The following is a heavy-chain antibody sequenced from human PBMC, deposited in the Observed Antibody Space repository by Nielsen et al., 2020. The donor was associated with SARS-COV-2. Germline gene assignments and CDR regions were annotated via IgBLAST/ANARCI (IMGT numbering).Heavy chain of an antibody. Sequence: SVKVSCKASGGTFSSYAISWVRQAPGQGLEWMGGIIPIFGTANYAQKFQGRVTITADESTSTAYMELSSLRSEDTAVYYCASPTVDYDFWSGYSKHYYYMDVWGKGTTVTVSS. J-gene: IGHJ6*03. D-gene: IGHD3-3*01. CDR1: GGTFSSYA. CDR2: IIPIFGTA. CDR3: ASPTVDYDFWSGYSKHYYYMDV. V-gene: IGHV1-69*13.